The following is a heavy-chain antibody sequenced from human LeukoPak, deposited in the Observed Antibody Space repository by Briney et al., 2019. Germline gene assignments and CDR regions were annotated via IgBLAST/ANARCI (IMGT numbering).Heavy chain of an antibody. Sequence: GGSLRLSCAAFGFTFSSYGMHWVRQAPGKGLEWVAFIRYDGSNKYCADSVKGRFTISRDNSKNTLYLQMNSLRAEDTAVYYCALYSYGRIPLDYWGQGTLVTVSS. CDR2: IRYDGSNK. V-gene: IGHV3-30*02. J-gene: IGHJ4*02. CDR3: ALYSYGRIPLDY. CDR1: GFTFSSYG. D-gene: IGHD5-18*01.